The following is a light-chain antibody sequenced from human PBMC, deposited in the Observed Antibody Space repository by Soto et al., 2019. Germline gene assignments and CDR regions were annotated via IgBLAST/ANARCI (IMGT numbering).Light chain of an antibody. CDR2: DAS. CDR3: QQYNSYSRT. CDR1: QSISSW. Sequence: DIQMTQSPSTLSASVGDRVTITCRASQSISSWLAWYQQKPGKAPKLLIYDASSLESGVPSRFSGSGSGTEFTLTSSSLQPDDFATYYCQQYNSYSRTFGQGTKGEIK. J-gene: IGKJ1*01. V-gene: IGKV1-5*01.